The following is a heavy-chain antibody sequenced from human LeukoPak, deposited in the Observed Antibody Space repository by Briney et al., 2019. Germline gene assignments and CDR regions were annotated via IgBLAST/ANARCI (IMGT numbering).Heavy chain of an antibody. CDR2: INPNSGGT. J-gene: IGHJ4*02. D-gene: IGHD3-22*01. CDR1: GYTFTGYY. V-gene: IGHV1-2*02. Sequence: ASVKVSCKASGYTFTGYYMHWVRQAPGQGLEWMGWINPNSGGTNYAQKFQGRVTMTRDTSISTAYMELSRLRSDDTAVYYCARDYYYDSSDGVDYWGQGTLVTVSS. CDR3: ARDYYYDSSDGVDY.